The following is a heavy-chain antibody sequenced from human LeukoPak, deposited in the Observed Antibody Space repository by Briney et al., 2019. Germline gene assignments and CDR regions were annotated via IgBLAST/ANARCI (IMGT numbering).Heavy chain of an antibody. CDR3: AELGITMIGGV. CDR1: RFTFSSYG. D-gene: IGHD3-10*02. CDR2: ISSSGSTI. V-gene: IGHV3-48*03. Sequence: GGSLRLSCAASRFTFSSYGMHWVRQAPGKGLEWVSYISSSGSTIYYADSVKGRFTISRDNAKNSLYLQMNSLRAEDTAVYYCAELGITMIGGVWGKGTTVTISS. J-gene: IGHJ6*04.